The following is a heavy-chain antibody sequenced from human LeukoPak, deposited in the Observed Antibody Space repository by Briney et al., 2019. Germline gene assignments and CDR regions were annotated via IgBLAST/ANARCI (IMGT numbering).Heavy chain of an antibody. CDR3: ARDSPALTRITGDDAFDI. V-gene: IGHV1-18*01. CDR1: GYTFTSYG. D-gene: IGHD3-10*01. Sequence: GASVKVSCKASGYTFTSYGISWVRQAPGQGLEWMGWISAYNGNTNYAQKPQGRVTMTTDTSTSTAYMELRSLRSDDTAVYYCARDSPALTRITGDDAFDIWGQGTMVTVSS. CDR2: ISAYNGNT. J-gene: IGHJ3*02.